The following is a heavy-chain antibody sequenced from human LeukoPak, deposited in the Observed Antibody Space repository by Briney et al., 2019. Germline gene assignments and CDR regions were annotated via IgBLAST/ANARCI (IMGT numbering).Heavy chain of an antibody. D-gene: IGHD4-17*01. V-gene: IGHV4-59*01. J-gene: IGHJ4*02. CDR2: IYSSGST. CDR1: GGSISSYF. Sequence: PSETLSLTCTVSGGSISSYFWSWIRQPPGKGLEWIAYIYSSGSTNYNPSLKSRVTISVDTSKNQFSLKLSSVTAADTAVYYCARTIYYGDYVGSWYYFDFWGQGTLVTVSS. CDR3: ARTIYYGDYVGSWYYFDF.